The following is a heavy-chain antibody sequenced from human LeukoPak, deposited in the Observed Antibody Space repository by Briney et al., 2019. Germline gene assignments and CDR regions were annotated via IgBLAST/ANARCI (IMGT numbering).Heavy chain of an antibody. CDR2: IYYSGST. J-gene: IGHJ6*02. Sequence: SETLSLTCTVSGGSISSYYWSWIRQPPGKGLEWIGYIYYSGSTNYNPSLKSRVTISVDTSKNQFSLKLSSGTAADTAVYYCARAGYYYYGMDVWGQGTTVTVSS. CDR3: ARAGYYYYGMDV. V-gene: IGHV4-59*01. CDR1: GGSISSYY.